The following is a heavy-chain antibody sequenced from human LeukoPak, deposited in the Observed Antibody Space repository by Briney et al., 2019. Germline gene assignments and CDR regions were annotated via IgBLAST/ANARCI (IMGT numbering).Heavy chain of an antibody. CDR3: ARVLGYCSSTSCDVGGWFDP. Sequence: GGSLRLSCAASGFTFSSYGMSWVRQAPGKGLEWVSVIYSGGSTYYADSVKGRFTISRDNSKNTLYLQMNSLRAEDTAVYYCARVLGYCSSTSCDVGGWFDPWGQGTLVTVSS. J-gene: IGHJ5*02. D-gene: IGHD2-2*01. CDR2: IYSGGST. CDR1: GFTFSSYG. V-gene: IGHV3-66*01.